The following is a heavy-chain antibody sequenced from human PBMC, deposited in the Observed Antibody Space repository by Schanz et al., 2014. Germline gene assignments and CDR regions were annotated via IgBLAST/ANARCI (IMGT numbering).Heavy chain of an antibody. J-gene: IGHJ4*02. CDR3: SRFLTGLDY. D-gene: IGHD7-27*01. Sequence: LVESGGGVVQPGRSLRLSCAASGFTFSSYGMHWVRQVPGKGLEWVAVVCYDGSKKYYADSVKGRFTTSRDNSKNTMYLQMNSLRVEDTAVYYCSRFLTGLDYWGPGTLVTVSS. V-gene: IGHV3-33*01. CDR1: GFTFSSYG. CDR2: VCYDGSKK.